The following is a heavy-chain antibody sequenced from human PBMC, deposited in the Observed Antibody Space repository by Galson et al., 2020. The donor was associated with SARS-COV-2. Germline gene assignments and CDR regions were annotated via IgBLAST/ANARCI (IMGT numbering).Heavy chain of an antibody. CDR3: ARDEGYNSGWAVGGWD. D-gene: IGHD6-19*01. J-gene: IGHJ4*02. CDR1: GYSINSGYF. V-gene: IGHV4-38-2*02. CDR2: IFHSGST. Sequence: QTLSLTCTVSGYSINSGYFWGWIRQPPGKGLEWIGSIFHSGSTFYNPSLESRVTISRDTSKNQFSLKLTSVTDADTAVYYCARDEGYNSGWAVGGWDWGQGTLVTVSS.